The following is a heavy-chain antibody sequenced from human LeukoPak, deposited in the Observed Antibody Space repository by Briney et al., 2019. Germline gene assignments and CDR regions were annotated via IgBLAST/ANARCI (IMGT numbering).Heavy chain of an antibody. D-gene: IGHD3-22*01. J-gene: IGHJ4*02. Sequence: SETLSLTCAVYGGSFSGYYWTWIRQPPGKGLEWIGEINDSGSTNYNPSLKSRVTISVDTSKNQFSLKLNSVTAADTAVYYCARISYDSSGYYGGFDYWGQGTLVTVSS. CDR1: GGSFSGYY. CDR2: INDSGST. CDR3: ARISYDSSGYYGGFDY. V-gene: IGHV4-34*01.